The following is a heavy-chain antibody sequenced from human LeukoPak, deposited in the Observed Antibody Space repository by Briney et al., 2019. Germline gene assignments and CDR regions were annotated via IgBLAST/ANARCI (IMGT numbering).Heavy chain of an antibody. Sequence: SETLSLTCTVSGGSISSYYWGWIRQAPGKGLEWIGYIYYSGSTNYNPSLKSRLTISIDTSENQFSLKLSSVTATDTAVYYCAREYSSSSGRRAFDIWGQGTMVTVSS. CDR3: AREYSSSSGRRAFDI. V-gene: IGHV4-59*08. D-gene: IGHD6-6*01. J-gene: IGHJ3*02. CDR1: GGSISSYY. CDR2: IYYSGST.